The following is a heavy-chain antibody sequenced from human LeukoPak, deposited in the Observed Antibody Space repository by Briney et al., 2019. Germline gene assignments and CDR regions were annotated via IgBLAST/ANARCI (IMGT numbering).Heavy chain of an antibody. Sequence: SETLSLTCTVSGGSISSYYWSWIRQPAGKGLEWIGRIYTSGSTNYNPSLKSRVTMSVDTSKNQISLKVNSVTAADTAVYYCANLRRYDSSGYYSDYWGQGTLVTVSP. CDR3: ANLRRYDSSGYYSDY. CDR1: GGSISSYY. V-gene: IGHV4-4*07. CDR2: IYTSGST. D-gene: IGHD3-22*01. J-gene: IGHJ4*02.